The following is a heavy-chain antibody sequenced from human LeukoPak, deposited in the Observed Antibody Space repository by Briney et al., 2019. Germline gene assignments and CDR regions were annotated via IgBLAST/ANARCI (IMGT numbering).Heavy chain of an antibody. CDR3: ARDRSPSDSSGYSPFDY. D-gene: IGHD3-22*01. V-gene: IGHV1-18*01. CDR1: GYTFTSYG. Sequence: ASVKVSCKASGYTFTSYGISWVRQAPGQGLEWMGWISAYNGNTNYAQKLQGRVTMTTDTSTSTAYMELRSLRSDDTAVYYCARDRSPSDSSGYSPFDYWGQGTLVTVSS. J-gene: IGHJ4*02. CDR2: ISAYNGNT.